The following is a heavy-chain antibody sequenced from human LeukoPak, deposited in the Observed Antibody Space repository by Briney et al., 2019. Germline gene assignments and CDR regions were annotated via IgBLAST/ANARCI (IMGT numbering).Heavy chain of an antibody. V-gene: IGHV4-4*07. Sequence: SETLSLTCTVSGGSISSYYWSWIRQPAGKGPEWIGRIYTSGSTNYNPSLKSRVTMSVDTSKNQFSLKLSSVTAADTAVYYCARAPDSSGYARYYYYGMDVWGQGTTVTVSS. CDR3: ARAPDSSGYARYYYYGMDV. D-gene: IGHD3-22*01. CDR1: GGSISSYY. CDR2: IYTSGST. J-gene: IGHJ6*02.